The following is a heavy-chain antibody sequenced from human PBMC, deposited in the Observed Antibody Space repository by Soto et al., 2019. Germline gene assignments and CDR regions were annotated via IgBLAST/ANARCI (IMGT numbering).Heavy chain of an antibody. CDR3: ASFDCSSTGCSYYYYYGMDV. D-gene: IGHD2-2*01. J-gene: IGHJ6*02. CDR1: GGTFSSYA. Sequence: GASVKVSCKASGGTFSSYAISWVRQAPGQGLEWMGGIIPIFGTANYAQKFQGRVTITADKSTSTAYMELSSLRSEDTAVYYCASFDCSSTGCSYYYYYGMDVWGQGTTVTVSS. CDR2: IIPIFGTA. V-gene: IGHV1-69*06.